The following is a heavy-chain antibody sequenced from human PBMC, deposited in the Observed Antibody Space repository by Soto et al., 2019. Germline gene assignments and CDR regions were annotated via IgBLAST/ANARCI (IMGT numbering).Heavy chain of an antibody. D-gene: IGHD3-22*01. J-gene: IGHJ5*02. CDR2: VIPLFGAA. Sequence: QVQLVQSGAEVKKPGSSVKVSCKASGGTFNNYGINWVRQAPGQGLEWMGGVIPLFGAANYAQKYQGRVKITADASTSVVYIQVRSLISEDTAVYYCARELHDPYDASCYYFNWLDPCGQGTLVTVSS. CDR1: GGTFNNYG. V-gene: IGHV1-69*01. CDR3: ARELHDPYDASCYYFNWLDP.